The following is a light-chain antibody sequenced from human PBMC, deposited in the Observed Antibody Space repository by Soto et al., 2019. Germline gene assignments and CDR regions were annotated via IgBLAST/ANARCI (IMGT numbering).Light chain of an antibody. Sequence: EIVLTQSPGTLSLSPGERATLSCRASQSVSSSYLAWYQQKPGQAPRLLIYGASSRATGIPDRFSGSGSGTDFTVTISRLEPEDFAGYYCQQYDSSPVTFGPGTKVDIK. CDR2: GAS. V-gene: IGKV3-20*01. CDR1: QSVSSSY. CDR3: QQYDSSPVT. J-gene: IGKJ3*01.